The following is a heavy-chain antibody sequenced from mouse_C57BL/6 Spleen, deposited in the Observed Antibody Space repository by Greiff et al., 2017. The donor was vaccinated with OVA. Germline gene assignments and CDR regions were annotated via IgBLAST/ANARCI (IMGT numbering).Heavy chain of an antibody. D-gene: IGHD2-4*01. CDR3: ARQEYDYDEGAVDY. J-gene: IGHJ2*01. Sequence: EVKLMESGGDLVKPGGSLKLSCAASGFTFSSYGMSWVRQTPDKRLEWVATISSGGSYTYYPDSVKGRFTISRDNAKNTLYLQMSSLKSEDTAMYYCARQEYDYDEGAVDYWGQGTTLTVSS. CDR1: GFTFSSYG. CDR2: ISSGGSYT. V-gene: IGHV5-6*01.